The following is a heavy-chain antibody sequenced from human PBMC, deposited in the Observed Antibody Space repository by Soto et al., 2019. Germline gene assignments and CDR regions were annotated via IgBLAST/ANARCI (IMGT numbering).Heavy chain of an antibody. CDR2: INSDGSST. V-gene: IGHV3-74*01. J-gene: IGHJ4*02. CDR3: ARVAATTGLDY. D-gene: IGHD1-1*01. CDR1: GFTFSSYW. Sequence: RLSCAASGFTFSSYWMHWVRQAPGKGLVWVSRINSDGSSTSYADSVKGRFTISRDNAKNTLYLQMNSLRAEDTAVYYCARVAATTGLDYWGQGTLVTVSS.